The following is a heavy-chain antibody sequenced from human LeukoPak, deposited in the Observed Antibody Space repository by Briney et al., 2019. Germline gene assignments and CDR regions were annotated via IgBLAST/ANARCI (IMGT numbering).Heavy chain of an antibody. CDR1: GFTVSSNY. D-gene: IGHD3-10*01. V-gene: IGHV3-53*05. Sequence: PGGSLRLSCAASGFTVSSNYMSWVRQAPGKGLEWVSSIYSGGSTYYADSVKGRFTISRDNSKNTVYLQMNSLRAEDTAVYYCARDLGYAFDIWGQGTMVTVSS. CDR3: ARDLGYAFDI. J-gene: IGHJ3*02. CDR2: IYSGGST.